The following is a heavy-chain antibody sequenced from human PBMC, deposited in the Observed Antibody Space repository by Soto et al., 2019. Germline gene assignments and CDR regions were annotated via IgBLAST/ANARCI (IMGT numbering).Heavy chain of an antibody. CDR3: ARGSSCYSSRWLDV. D-gene: IGHD2-15*01. CDR2: MYYSGST. V-gene: IGHV4-31*03. Sequence: QVQLQESGPGLVKPSQTLSLTCSVSGGFISSGGYYWSWIRQHPGKGLEWIGYMYYSGSTYYNPSRTSRVNISVDTSKNQFSLKLSSVTAADTAVYYCARGSSCYSSRWLDVWGQGTTVTVSS. CDR1: GGFISSGGYY. J-gene: IGHJ6*02.